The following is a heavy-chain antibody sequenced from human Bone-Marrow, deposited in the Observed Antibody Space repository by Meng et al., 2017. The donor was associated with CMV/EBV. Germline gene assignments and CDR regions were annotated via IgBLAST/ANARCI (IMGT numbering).Heavy chain of an antibody. D-gene: IGHD5-18*01. V-gene: IGHV4-34*01. CDR2: INHSGST. CDR3: ARGFRYSYGSNWVWFDP. CDR1: GGSFSGYY. Sequence: SQTLSLTCAVYGGSFSGYYWSWIRQPPGKGLEWIGEINHSGSTNYNPSLKSRVTISVDTSKNQFSLKLSSVTAADTAVYYCARGFRYSYGSNWVWFDPWGQGTLVTGSS. J-gene: IGHJ5*02.